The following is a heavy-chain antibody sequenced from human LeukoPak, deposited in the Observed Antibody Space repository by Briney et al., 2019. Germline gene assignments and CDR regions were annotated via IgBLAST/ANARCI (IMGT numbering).Heavy chain of an antibody. V-gene: IGHV1-46*01. CDR2: INPRGGST. J-gene: IGHJ3*02. Sequence: ASVKVSCKASGYTFTSYYMHWVRQAPGQGLEWMGIINPRGGSTSYAQKFQGRVTMTRDTSTSTVYMELSSLRSEDTAVYYCARVRTPLVGATKRIPDAFDIWGQGTMVTVSS. D-gene: IGHD1-26*01. CDR3: ARVRTPLVGATKRIPDAFDI. CDR1: GYTFTSYY.